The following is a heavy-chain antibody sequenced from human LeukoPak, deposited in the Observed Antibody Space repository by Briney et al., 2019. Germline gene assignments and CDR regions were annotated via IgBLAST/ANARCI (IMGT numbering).Heavy chain of an antibody. CDR2: IYYSGST. V-gene: IGHV4-30-4*08. Sequence: PSETLSLTCTVSGGSISSYYWSWIRQPPGKGLEWIGYIYYSGSTYYNPSLKSRVTISVDTSKNQFSLKLSSVTAADTAVYYCARGIYDFWSGYPGNNNYYYYMDVWGKGTTVTVSS. CDR1: GGSISSYY. D-gene: IGHD3-3*01. J-gene: IGHJ6*03. CDR3: ARGIYDFWSGYPGNNNYYYYMDV.